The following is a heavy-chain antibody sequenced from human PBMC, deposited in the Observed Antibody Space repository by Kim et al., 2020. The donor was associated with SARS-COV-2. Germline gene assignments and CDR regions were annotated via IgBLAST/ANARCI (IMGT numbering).Heavy chain of an antibody. J-gene: IGHJ2*01. CDR3: VKDPWSTGSRYFDV. D-gene: IGHD3-9*01. Sequence: YAESVKCRFTISRDNAKNSLYLQMNRLRTEGTALYYCVKDPWSTGSRYFDVWGRGTLVTVSS. V-gene: IGHV3-9*01.